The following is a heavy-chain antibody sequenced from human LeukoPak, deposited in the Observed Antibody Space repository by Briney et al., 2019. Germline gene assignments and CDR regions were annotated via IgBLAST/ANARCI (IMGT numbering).Heavy chain of an antibody. V-gene: IGHV3-7*01. CDR1: GFTFSTYW. J-gene: IGHJ4*02. D-gene: IGHD5-24*01. CDR3: ARLDGFNY. CDR2: IKRDGSEK. Sequence: GGSLRLSCVASGFTFSTYWMTWVRQAPGKGLEWVANIKRDGSEKYYADSVEGRFTISRDNAKNSLYLQMNSLRVEDTAVYYCARLDGFNYWGQGKLVTVSS.